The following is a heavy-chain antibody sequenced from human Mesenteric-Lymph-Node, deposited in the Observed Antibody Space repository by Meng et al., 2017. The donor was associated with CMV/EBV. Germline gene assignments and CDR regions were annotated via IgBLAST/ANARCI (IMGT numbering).Heavy chain of an antibody. CDR1: GYTFTSYY. Sequence: KVSCKASGYTFTSYYMHWVRQAPGQGLEWMGIINPSGGSRSYAQKFQGRVTMTTDTSTSTAYMELRSLTSDDTAIYYCARDPEFDYWGQGTLVTVSS. CDR2: INPSGGSR. J-gene: IGHJ4*02. CDR3: ARDPEFDY. D-gene: IGHD1-14*01. V-gene: IGHV1-46*01.